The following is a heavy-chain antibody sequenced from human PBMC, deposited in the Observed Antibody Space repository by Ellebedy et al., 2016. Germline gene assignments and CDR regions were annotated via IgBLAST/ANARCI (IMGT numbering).Heavy chain of an antibody. CDR2: IKLDGSQE. Sequence: GESLKISCAACGFTFSSYWMGWVRQAPGKGLEWVANIKLDGSQEYYLDSVKGRFTISRDNGKNSLYLQMNSVRAEDTAVYYCTKGGAWDLDYWGQGTLVTVSS. CDR3: TKGGAWDLDY. J-gene: IGHJ4*02. CDR1: GFTFSSYW. V-gene: IGHV3-7*03. D-gene: IGHD1-26*01.